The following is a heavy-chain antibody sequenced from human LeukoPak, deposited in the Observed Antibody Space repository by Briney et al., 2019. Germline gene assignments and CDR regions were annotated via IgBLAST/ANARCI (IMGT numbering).Heavy chain of an antibody. CDR3: ARDYIGGWNDH. V-gene: IGHV3-21*01. CDR2: ISSGGSYI. J-gene: IGHJ4*02. CDR1: GFTFSSYS. Sequence: GGSLRLSCAASGFTFSSYSMNWVRQAPGKGLEWVSYISSGGSYIYYADSVKGRFTISRDNAKNSLYLQMNSLRVEDTAVYFCARDYIGGWNDHWGQGTLVTVSS. D-gene: IGHD3-16*01.